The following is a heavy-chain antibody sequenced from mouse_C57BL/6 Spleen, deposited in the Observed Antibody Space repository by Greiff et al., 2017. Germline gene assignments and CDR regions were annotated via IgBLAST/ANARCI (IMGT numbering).Heavy chain of an antibody. CDR3: AIYYDYWGYFDY. J-gene: IGHJ2*01. CDR2: IWGDGST. V-gene: IGHV2-3*01. D-gene: IGHD2-4*01. CDR1: GFSLTSYG. Sequence: VKLMESGPGLVAPSQSLSISCTASGFSLTSYGVSWVRQPPGKGLEWLGVIWGDGSTNYHTARISRLSTSKDNSKSQVVLKLNSLQTDDTAAYYCAIYYDYWGYFDYWGQGTTLTVSS.